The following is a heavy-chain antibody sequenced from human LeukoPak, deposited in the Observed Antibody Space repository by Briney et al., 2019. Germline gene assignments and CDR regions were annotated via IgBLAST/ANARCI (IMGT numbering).Heavy chain of an antibody. CDR3: ARAYFDY. Sequence: GGSLRLSCVASGFTFSNYWMSWVRQAPGKGLEGVANIKQDGSEKYYVDSVRGRSTISRDNAKNSLYLRMNSLRAEDTAVYYCARAYFDYWGQGTLVTVSS. V-gene: IGHV3-7*05. J-gene: IGHJ4*02. CDR1: GFTFSNYW. CDR2: IKQDGSEK.